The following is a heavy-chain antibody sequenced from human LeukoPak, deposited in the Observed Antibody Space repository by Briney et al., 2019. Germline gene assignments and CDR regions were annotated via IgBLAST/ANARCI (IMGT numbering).Heavy chain of an antibody. Sequence: GGSLRLSCAAPGFTFSNFWMTWVRQAPGKGLEWVAHIKYDGSESYYVDSVKGRFAISRDNAKNSLYLQMNNLRAEDTAVYYCARVPRSTAGLWGQGTLVTVS. V-gene: IGHV3-7*01. CDR1: GFTFSNFW. CDR2: IKYDGSES. J-gene: IGHJ4*02. D-gene: IGHD1-26*01. CDR3: ARVPRSTAGL.